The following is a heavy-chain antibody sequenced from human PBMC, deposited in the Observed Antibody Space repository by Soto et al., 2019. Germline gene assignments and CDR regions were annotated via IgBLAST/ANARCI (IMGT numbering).Heavy chain of an antibody. CDR2: IWYDGSNK. CDR3: ARESLGYCTNGVCYTGAFGI. D-gene: IGHD2-8*01. J-gene: IGHJ3*02. CDR1: GFTFSSYG. V-gene: IGHV3-33*01. Sequence: GGSLRLSCASSGFTFSSYGMHWVRQAPGKGLEWVAVIWYDGSNKYYADSVKGRFTISRDNSKNTLYLQMNSLRAEDTAVYYCARESLGYCTNGVCYTGAFGIWGQGTMVT.